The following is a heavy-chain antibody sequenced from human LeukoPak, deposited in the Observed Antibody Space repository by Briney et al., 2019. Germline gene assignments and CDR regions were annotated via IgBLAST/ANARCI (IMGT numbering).Heavy chain of an antibody. D-gene: IGHD2-2*01. CDR1: GGTFSSYA. CDR3: ASAKWGQYQLLPGDY. V-gene: IGHV1-69*05. CDR2: IIPIFGTA. Sequence: ASVKVSCKASGGTFSSYAISWVRQAPGQGLEWMGGIIPIFGTANYAQKLQGRVTMTTDTSTSTAYMELRSLRSDDTAVYYCASAKWGQYQLLPGDYWGQGTLVTVSS. J-gene: IGHJ4*02.